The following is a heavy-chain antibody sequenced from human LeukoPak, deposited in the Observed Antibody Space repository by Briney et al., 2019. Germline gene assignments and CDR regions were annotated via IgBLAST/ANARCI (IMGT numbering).Heavy chain of an antibody. D-gene: IGHD2-21*01. Sequence: ASVKVSCKASGYTFTSYDINWVRQATGQGLEWMGWMNPQSGDTDYAQKFQGRVTMTRDMSTSTVYMELSSLRSEDTAVYYCASPTYRGYYYYYYMDVWGKGTTVTVSS. J-gene: IGHJ6*03. CDR3: ASPTYRGYYYYYYMDV. CDR2: MNPQSGDT. CDR1: GYTFTSYD. V-gene: IGHV1-8*01.